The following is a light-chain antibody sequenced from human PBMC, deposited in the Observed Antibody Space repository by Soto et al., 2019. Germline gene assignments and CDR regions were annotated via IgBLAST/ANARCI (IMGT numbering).Light chain of an antibody. V-gene: IGKV1-5*01. Sequence: DIQMTQFPSTLAGSVVDRETITCRASQTISSWLAWYQQKQGKAPKLLIYAASSLQSVVQSRFSGNGSGKEFSISISSLQQDDFENYYCQKYNEYSKTFGQGTKVDMK. CDR1: QTISSW. CDR3: QKYNEYSKT. J-gene: IGKJ1*01. CDR2: AAS.